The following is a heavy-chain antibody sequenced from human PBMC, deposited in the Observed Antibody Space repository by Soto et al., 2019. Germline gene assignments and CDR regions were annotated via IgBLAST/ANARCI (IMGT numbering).Heavy chain of an antibody. V-gene: IGHV3-30-3*01. J-gene: IGHJ6*02. CDR1: GFSFSDYS. Sequence: QVHLVESGGGVVQPGRSLRLSCVASGFSFSDYSIHWVRQAPGKGLEWVAFISDDGDKKFFADSVKGRFNISRDNAKKKVFLQMPSLRPEDTAVVHCAVMAGLVVSYDYGLDVWGQGTTVTVSS. CDR2: ISDDGDKK. CDR3: AVMAGLVVSYDYGLDV. D-gene: IGHD2-21*01.